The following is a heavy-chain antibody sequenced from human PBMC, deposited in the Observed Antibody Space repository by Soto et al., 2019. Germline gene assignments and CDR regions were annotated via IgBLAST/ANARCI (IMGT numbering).Heavy chain of an antibody. CDR3: ARDRRSYYSDGSGLDF. Sequence: PSETLSLTCTVSGHSMSNTDYFWGWIRQTPWSDLQRIGSLFYTGHTYYNPSLLSRVTISADTSKNQFFLRLTSVTAADTAVYYCARDRRSYYSDGSGLDFWGQGTLVTVSS. CDR2: LFYTGHT. D-gene: IGHD3-22*01. V-gene: IGHV4-39*07. J-gene: IGHJ4*02. CDR1: GHSMSNTDYF.